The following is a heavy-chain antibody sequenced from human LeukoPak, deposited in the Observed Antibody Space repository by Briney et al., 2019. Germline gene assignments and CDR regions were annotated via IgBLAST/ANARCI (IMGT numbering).Heavy chain of an antibody. CDR2: INAGNGNT. Sequence: ASVKVSCKASGYTFTSYAMHWVRQAPGQRLEWMGWINAGNGNTKYSQKFQGRVTITRDTSASTAYMELSSLRSEDTAVYYCARVGLRYYYYGTDVRGKGTTVTVSS. CDR1: GYTFTSYA. CDR3: ARVGLRYYYYGTDV. D-gene: IGHD3-16*01. J-gene: IGHJ6*04. V-gene: IGHV1-3*01.